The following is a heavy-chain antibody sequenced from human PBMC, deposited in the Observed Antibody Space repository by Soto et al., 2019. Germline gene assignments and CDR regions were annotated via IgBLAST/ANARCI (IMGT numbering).Heavy chain of an antibody. J-gene: IGHJ5*02. CDR2: LYDSGCT. V-gene: IGHV4-59*01. CDR3: ASMPVGTNGNHGCLDP. D-gene: IGHD2-21*02. Sequence: QAQLQESGQGRVKPSETLSLTCTVSGGSMSGYYWTWMRQVPGEGLEWIGHLYDSGCTNYNPSLRSRVTISAVMSKKQFSLSLRSMTAADTAMYFCASMPVGTNGNHGCLDPWGQGTLVTVSS. CDR1: GGSMSGYY.